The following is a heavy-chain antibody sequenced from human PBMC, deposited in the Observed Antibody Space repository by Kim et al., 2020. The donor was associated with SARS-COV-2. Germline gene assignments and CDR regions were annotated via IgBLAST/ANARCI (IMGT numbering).Heavy chain of an antibody. J-gene: IGHJ2*01. V-gene: IGHV4-34*01. CDR1: GGSFSGYY. Sequence: SETLSLTCAVYGGSFSGYYWSWIRQPPGKGLEWIGEINHSGSTNYNPSLKSRVTISVDTSKNQFSLKLSSVTAADTAVYYCARGVVSIFGVVITKRGYWYFDLWGRGTLVTVSS. D-gene: IGHD3-3*02. CDR2: INHSGST. CDR3: ARGVVSIFGVVITKRGYWYFDL.